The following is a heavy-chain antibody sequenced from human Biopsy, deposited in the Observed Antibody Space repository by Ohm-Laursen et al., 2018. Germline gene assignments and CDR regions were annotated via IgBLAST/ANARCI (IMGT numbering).Heavy chain of an antibody. CDR1: GDSISTYY. CDR3: ARDRGYYSDRTVPGYFDL. V-gene: IGHV4-59*01. CDR2: IYYTGNT. Sequence: QTLSLTCAVSGDSISTYYWSWIRQPPGKGLQWIGYIYYTGNTDYNPSLQSRVTISVDTSKNHFSLRLRSMTPADTAMYYCARDRGYYSDRTVPGYFDLWGRGTLVTVSS. J-gene: IGHJ2*01. D-gene: IGHD3-22*01.